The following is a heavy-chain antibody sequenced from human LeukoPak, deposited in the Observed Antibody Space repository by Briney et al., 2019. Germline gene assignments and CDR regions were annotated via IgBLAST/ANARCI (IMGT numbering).Heavy chain of an antibody. V-gene: IGHV1-2*02. D-gene: IGHD3-10*01. J-gene: IGHJ3*02. CDR1: GYTFTGYY. CDR3: ARDPPIGGADVFDI. CDR2: INPNSGGT. Sequence: ASVKVSCKASGYTFTGYYMHWVRQAPGQGLEWMGWINPNSGGTNYAQKFQGRVTMARDTSISTAYMELSRLTSDDTAVYYCARDPPIGGADVFDIWGQGTMVTVSS.